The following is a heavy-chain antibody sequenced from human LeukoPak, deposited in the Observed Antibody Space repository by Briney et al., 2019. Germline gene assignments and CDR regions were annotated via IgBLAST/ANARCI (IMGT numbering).Heavy chain of an antibody. D-gene: IGHD3-10*01. CDR1: GYTFTSYG. V-gene: IGHV1-18*04. CDR2: ISAYNGNT. J-gene: IGHJ6*02. Sequence: ASVTVSLKCTGYTFTSYGISWLRQAPGQQLAWMGWISAYNGNTGCAYKLQGRLTLTTHTDTSSDYMELRRLRSDDAAGYYFPRGSIGPVGLWFGELPYYYYCMDVWGQGTTVTVSS. CDR3: PRGSIGPVGLWFGELPYYYYCMDV.